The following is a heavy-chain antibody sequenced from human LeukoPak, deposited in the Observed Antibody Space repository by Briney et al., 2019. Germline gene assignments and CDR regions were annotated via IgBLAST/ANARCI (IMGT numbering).Heavy chain of an antibody. Sequence: GASVKVSFKASVYTFTSYGISWLRQPPGQERDWVGWISAYNGNTNYAQKLQGRVTMTTDTSTSTAYMELRSLRSDDTAVYYCARVRPQWMVFRPADYWGQGTLVTVSS. D-gene: IGHD6-19*01. CDR3: ARVRPQWMVFRPADY. J-gene: IGHJ4*02. CDR1: VYTFTSYG. CDR2: ISAYNGNT. V-gene: IGHV1-18*01.